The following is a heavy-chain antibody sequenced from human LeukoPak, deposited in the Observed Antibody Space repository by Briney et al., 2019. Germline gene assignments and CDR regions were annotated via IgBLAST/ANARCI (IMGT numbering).Heavy chain of an antibody. CDR1: GFSFRTYG. Sequence: GGSLRLSCAASGFSFRTYGMSWVRQAPGKRLEWVSGISGSGDNTHNADFVKGRFTISRDNSKNTLYLQMNSLRAEDTAVYYCAKIAETSGIYGQGYDYWGQGTLVTVSS. V-gene: IGHV3-23*01. D-gene: IGHD1-26*01. J-gene: IGHJ4*02. CDR3: AKIAETSGIYGQGYDY. CDR2: ISGSGDNT.